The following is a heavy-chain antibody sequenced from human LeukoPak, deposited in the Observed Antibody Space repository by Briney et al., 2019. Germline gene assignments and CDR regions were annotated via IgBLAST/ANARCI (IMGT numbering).Heavy chain of an antibody. CDR2: NNQSGES. CDR3: AKSNGYGLVDI. D-gene: IGHD3-10*01. CDR1: NESFSGAF. Sequence: SETLSLTCGLYNESFSGAFWSWIRQPPGKGLEWIGDNNQSGESNYSPSLRSRVTISLDTSRSQFSLKLNSVTAADTAVYYCAKSNGYGLVDIWGQGTMVTVSS. J-gene: IGHJ3*02. V-gene: IGHV4-34*01.